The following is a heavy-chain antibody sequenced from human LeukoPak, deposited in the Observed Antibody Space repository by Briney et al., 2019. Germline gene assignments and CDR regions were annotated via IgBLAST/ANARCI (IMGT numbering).Heavy chain of an antibody. J-gene: IGHJ5*02. CDR2: IYYSGST. V-gene: IGHV4-59*01. D-gene: IGHD3-3*01. CDR1: GGSFSGYY. CDR3: ARAPYYDFWSGYYGGNWFDP. Sequence: PSETLSLTCAVYGGSFSGYYWSWIRQPPGKGLEWIGYIYYSGSTNYNPSLKSRVTISVDTSKNQFSLKLSSVTAADTAVYYCARAPYYDFWSGYYGGNWFDPWGQGTLVTVSS.